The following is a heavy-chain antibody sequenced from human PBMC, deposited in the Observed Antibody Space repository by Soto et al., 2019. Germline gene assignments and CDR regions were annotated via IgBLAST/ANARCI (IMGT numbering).Heavy chain of an antibody. D-gene: IGHD1-26*01. CDR2: ISFDGSEK. CDR1: GFTFSIYG. J-gene: IGHJ3*02. CDR3: ARDRRLYYSDAFDI. Sequence: QVQLLESEGGVVQPGRSLRLSCAASGFTFSIYGMHWVSHAPGKGLEWVAMISFDGSEKYYTDSVKGRFHISRDSSKNTMYIQMDSLRVEDTAVYYCARDRRLYYSDAFDIWGQGTTVTVSS. V-gene: IGHV3-30*03.